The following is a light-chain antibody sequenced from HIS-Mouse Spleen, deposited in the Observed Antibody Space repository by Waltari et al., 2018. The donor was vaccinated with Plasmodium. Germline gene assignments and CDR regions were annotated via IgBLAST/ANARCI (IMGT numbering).Light chain of an antibody. Sequence: SYELTQPLSVSVALGQTARITWGGKNIGSKNVHWYQQKPGPAPVLVIYRDSNRPSGIPERFSGSNSGNTATLTISRAQAGDEADYYCQVWDSSTVFGGGTKLTVL. CDR1: NIGSKN. J-gene: IGLJ3*02. CDR2: RDS. V-gene: IGLV3-9*01. CDR3: QVWDSSTV.